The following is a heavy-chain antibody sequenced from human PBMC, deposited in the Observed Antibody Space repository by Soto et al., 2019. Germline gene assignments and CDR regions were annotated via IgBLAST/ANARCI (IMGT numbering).Heavy chain of an antibody. J-gene: IGHJ4*02. V-gene: IGHV3-7*01. CDR2: IKEDGSDK. CDR3: ARFTRGSCVDY. D-gene: IGHD1-26*01. CDR1: GFTFNTYW. Sequence: EVQLVESGGDLVQPGGSLRLSCVASGFTFNTYWMSWVRQAPGKGLEWVANIKEDGSDKYYVDSVKGRFTISRDNAKNLLYLQMNSLGAGDTAMYYCARFTRGSCVDYWGQGTLVTVSS.